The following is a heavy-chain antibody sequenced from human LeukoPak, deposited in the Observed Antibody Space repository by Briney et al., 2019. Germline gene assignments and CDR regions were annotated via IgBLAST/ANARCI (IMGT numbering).Heavy chain of an antibody. J-gene: IGHJ4*02. CDR2: INHSGST. V-gene: IGHV4-34*01. CDR3: ARGEYSSGWLFDY. D-gene: IGHD6-19*01. Sequence: SETLSLTCAVYGGSFSGYYWSWIRQPPGKGLEWIGEINHSGSTNYNPSLKSRVTISVDTSKNQFSLKLSSVTAADTAVYYCARGEYSSGWLFDYRGQGTLVTVSS. CDR1: GGSFSGYY.